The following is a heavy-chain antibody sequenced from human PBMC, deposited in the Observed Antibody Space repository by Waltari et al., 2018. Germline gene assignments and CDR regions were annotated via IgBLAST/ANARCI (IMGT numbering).Heavy chain of an antibody. D-gene: IGHD4-4*01. CDR2: IRSSGSPI. CDR3: ARCDYRQVGYGMDV. J-gene: IGHJ6*02. CDR1: GFALSSYE. Sequence: DVQLVESGGDLVQPGGSLRLSCSASGFALSSYEMNWVRQAPGKGLGWIAYIRSSGSPIHYSDSVKGRFTISRDSANNSLYLQMNSLTVADTAVYFCARCDYRQVGYGMDVWGQGTTVTVSS. V-gene: IGHV3-48*03.